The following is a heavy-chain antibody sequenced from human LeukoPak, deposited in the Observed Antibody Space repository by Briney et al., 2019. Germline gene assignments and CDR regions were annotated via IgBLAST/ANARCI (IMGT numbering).Heavy chain of an antibody. CDR3: ARGGQYRCDAFDI. Sequence: SETLSLTCTVSGGSISSYYWNWIRQPPGKGLEWIGHIYHSGSTSYNPSLKSRVTQAVDTSKNQFSLKLNSVTAADTAVYYCARGGQYRCDAFDIWGQGTMVTVSS. CDR1: GGSISSYY. V-gene: IGHV4-59*01. J-gene: IGHJ3*02. CDR2: IYHSGST. D-gene: IGHD5-18*01.